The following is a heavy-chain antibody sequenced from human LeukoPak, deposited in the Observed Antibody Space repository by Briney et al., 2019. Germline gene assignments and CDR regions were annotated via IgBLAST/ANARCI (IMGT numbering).Heavy chain of an antibody. V-gene: IGHV4-59*08. D-gene: IGHD3-16*01. J-gene: IGHJ4*02. CDR3: ARHPAFYYDRLGEFDY. CDR1: GGSICNYY. Sequence: PETLSLSCTVSGGSICNYYWSWSREPPGKGLEWIGYILDSETRDYNPSLKTRVAISMDTSKNQVSLRLTAVTATDTAVYYCARHPAFYYDRLGEFDYWGQGTLVTVSS. CDR2: ILDSETR.